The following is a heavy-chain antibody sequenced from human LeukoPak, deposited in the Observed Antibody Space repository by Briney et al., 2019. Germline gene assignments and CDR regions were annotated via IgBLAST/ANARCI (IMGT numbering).Heavy chain of an antibody. V-gene: IGHV4-34*01. Sequence: SETLSLTCAVYGGSFSGYYWSWIRQPPGKGLEWIGEINLSGSTNYNPSLKSRVTISVDTSKNQFSLKLSSVTAADTAVYYCARGLIANYYGSGSYYRYWGQGTLVTVSS. D-gene: IGHD3-10*01. CDR3: ARGLIANYYGSGSYYRY. CDR2: INLSGST. J-gene: IGHJ4*02. CDR1: GGSFSGYY.